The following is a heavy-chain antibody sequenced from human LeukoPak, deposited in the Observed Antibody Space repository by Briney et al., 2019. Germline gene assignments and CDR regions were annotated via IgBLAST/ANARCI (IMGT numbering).Heavy chain of an antibody. CDR2: TSGSGGST. CDR1: GFTFSNYD. D-gene: IGHD6-13*01. CDR3: VKHDSSSWYSPFDF. Sequence: PGGSLRLSCAASGFTFSNYDMSWVRQAPGKGLDWVSSTSGSGGSTYYADSVKGRFTISRDNAENTLYLQMNSLRADDTAVYHCVKHDSSSWYSPFDFWGQGTLVTVSS. J-gene: IGHJ4*02. V-gene: IGHV3-23*01.